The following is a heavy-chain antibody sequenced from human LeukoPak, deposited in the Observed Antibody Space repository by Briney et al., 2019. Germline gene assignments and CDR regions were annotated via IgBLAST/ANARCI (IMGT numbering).Heavy chain of an antibody. J-gene: IGHJ4*02. CDR2: IYYSGST. Sequence: KPSETLSLTCTVSGGSISSYYWSWIRQPPGKGLEWIGYIYYSGSTSYNPSLKSRVTISVDTSKNQFSLKLSSVTAADTAMYYCTRRAHGWFRYYFDYWGQGTLVTVSS. D-gene: IGHD2-15*01. CDR1: GGSISSYY. CDR3: TRRAHGWFRYYFDY. V-gene: IGHV4-59*12.